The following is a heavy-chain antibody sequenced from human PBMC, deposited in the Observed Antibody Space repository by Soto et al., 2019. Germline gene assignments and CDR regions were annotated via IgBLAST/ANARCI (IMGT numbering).Heavy chain of an antibody. CDR3: ATLEHKYGYGDGRLVGGTFDY. Sequence: QVQLQESGPGLVKPSGTLSLTCAVSGGSISSSNWWSWVRQPPGKGLEWIGEIYHSGSTNYNPSHKSRGTTSGEKSKKQCSLKLRSVNASYTAVYYCATLEHKYGYGDGRLVGGTFDYWGQGTLVTVSS. V-gene: IGHV4-4*02. D-gene: IGHD4-17*01. CDR2: IYHSGST. CDR1: GGSISSSNW. J-gene: IGHJ4*02.